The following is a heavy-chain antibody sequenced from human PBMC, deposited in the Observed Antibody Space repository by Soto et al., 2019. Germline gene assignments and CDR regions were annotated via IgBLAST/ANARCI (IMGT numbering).Heavy chain of an antibody. V-gene: IGHV3-53*01. CDR1: GFTVTNKY. CDR3: AGVDYGDYGWYFDL. Sequence: EVPLVESGGGLIQPGGSLRLSCAASGFTVTNKYMTWVRQAPGKGLEWVSLIYSGGATSYADSVKGRFTISRDNSKDILYLQMNSLRAEDTAVYYCAGVDYGDYGWYFDLWGRGTLVTVSS. D-gene: IGHD4-17*01. J-gene: IGHJ2*01. CDR2: IYSGGAT.